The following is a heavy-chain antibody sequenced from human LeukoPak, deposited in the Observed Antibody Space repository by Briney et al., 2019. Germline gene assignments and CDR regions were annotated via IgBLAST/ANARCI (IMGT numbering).Heavy chain of an antibody. J-gene: IGHJ6*02. CDR1: GFTFSSYA. CDR3: ARDISGSLKYYYYGMDV. D-gene: IGHD1-26*01. CDR2: ISSSSSYI. V-gene: IGHV3-21*01. Sequence: GGSLRLSCAASGFTFSSYAMSWVRQAPGKGLEWVSSISSSSSYIYYADSVKGRFTISRDNAKNSLYLQMNSLRAEDTAVYYCARDISGSLKYYYYGMDVWGQGTTVTVS.